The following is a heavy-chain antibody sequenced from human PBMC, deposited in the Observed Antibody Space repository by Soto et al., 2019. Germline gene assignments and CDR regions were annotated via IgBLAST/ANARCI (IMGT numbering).Heavy chain of an antibody. J-gene: IGHJ4*02. D-gene: IGHD3-16*01. Sequence: GGSLRLSCAASGLTFNSYWMHWVRQVPGKGLVWVSRIDTDGTYTSYADSVKGRFTISRDNAKNTLYLQMNSLRGEDTALYYCVSDTFGPRDYWGQGTLVTVSS. CDR1: GLTFNSYW. V-gene: IGHV3-74*01. CDR2: IDTDGTYT. CDR3: VSDTFGPRDY.